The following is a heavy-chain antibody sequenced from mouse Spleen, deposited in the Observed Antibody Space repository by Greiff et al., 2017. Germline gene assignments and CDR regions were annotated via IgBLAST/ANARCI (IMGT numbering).Heavy chain of an antibody. Sequence: EVQLVESEGGLVQPGSSMKLSCTASGFTFSDYYMAWVRQVPEKGLEWVANINYDGSSTYYLDSLKSRFIISRDNAKNILYLQMSSLKSEDTATYYCARANYSYYSYDYFDYWGQGTTLTVSS. CDR1: GFTFSDYY. J-gene: IGHJ2*01. CDR3: ARANYSYYSYDYFDY. V-gene: IGHV5-16*01. CDR2: INYDGSST. D-gene: IGHD2-12*01.